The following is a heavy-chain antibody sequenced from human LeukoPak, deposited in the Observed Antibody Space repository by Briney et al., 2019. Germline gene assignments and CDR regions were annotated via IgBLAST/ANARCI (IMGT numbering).Heavy chain of an antibody. D-gene: IGHD3-22*01. CDR2: INTSGNT. CDR3: AXASYYESSXNIAFNI. V-gene: IGHV4-4*07. CDR1: GGSISSYY. J-gene: IGHJ3*02. Sequence: SETLSLTCTVSGGSISSYYWSWIRQPAGKGLEWIGRINTSGNTKYNPSFKSRVTISLDTSKNQFSLNLGSVTDADTDVYYGAXASYYESSXNIAFNIWGHGTMVTVSS.